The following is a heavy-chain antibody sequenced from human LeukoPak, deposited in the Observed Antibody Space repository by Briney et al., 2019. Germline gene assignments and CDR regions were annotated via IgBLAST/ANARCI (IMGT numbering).Heavy chain of an antibody. J-gene: IGHJ4*02. D-gene: IGHD6-19*01. CDR2: IWHDGSNE. V-gene: IGHV3-33*06. CDR1: GFTFSSND. CDR3: AKDRPGRIAVAAIFDY. Sequence: PGGSLRLSCVASGFTFSSNDMHWVRQSPGKGLEWVATIWHDGSNEKYADSVKGRFTISRDNSKDTLYLQMNSLRAEDTAVYYCAKDRPGRIAVAAIFDYWGQGTLVTVSS.